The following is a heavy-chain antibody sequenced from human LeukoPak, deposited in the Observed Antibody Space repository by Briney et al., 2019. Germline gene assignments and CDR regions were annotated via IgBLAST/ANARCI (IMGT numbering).Heavy chain of an antibody. CDR3: AKDTAGQLATRLDP. D-gene: IGHD6-6*01. CDR2: ISWNSGSI. CDR1: GFTFDDYA. V-gene: IGHV3-9*01. Sequence: GGSLRLSCAASGFTFDDYAMHWVRQAPGKGLEWVSGISWNSGSIGYADSVKGRFTISRGNAKNSLYLQMNSLRAEDTALYYCAKDTAGQLATRLDPWGQGTLVTVSS. J-gene: IGHJ5*02.